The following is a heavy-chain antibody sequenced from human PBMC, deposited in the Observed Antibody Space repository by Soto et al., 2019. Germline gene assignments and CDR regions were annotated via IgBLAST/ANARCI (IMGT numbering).Heavy chain of an antibody. CDR2: ISGDGNYI. CDR1: GFTFDTEP. J-gene: IGHJ5*02. D-gene: IGHD3-10*02. V-gene: IGHV3-23*01. CDR3: TRGGCSVGKLDP. Sequence: GGSLRLSCAASGFTFDTEPMSWVRQPPGRGLEWVSSISGDGNYIYYADSVKGRFTISRDNSKNTLFLQMNSLRADDTAIYYCTRGGCSVGKLDPWGQGILVTVSS.